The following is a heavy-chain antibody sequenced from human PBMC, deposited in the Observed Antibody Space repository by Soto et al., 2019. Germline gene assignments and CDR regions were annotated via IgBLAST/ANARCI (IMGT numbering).Heavy chain of an antibody. CDR2: IYPADSDT. CDR3: VRQGYGGTPIDY. Sequence: GESLKISCNGSGYSFSSHWIGWVRQMPGEGLEWMGSIYPADSDTRNSPSFHGQVTISADKSITTAYLQWSSLRASDSAMYYCVRQGYGGTPIDYWGQGTQVTVSS. J-gene: IGHJ4*02. CDR1: GYSFSSHW. D-gene: IGHD4-17*01. V-gene: IGHV5-51*01.